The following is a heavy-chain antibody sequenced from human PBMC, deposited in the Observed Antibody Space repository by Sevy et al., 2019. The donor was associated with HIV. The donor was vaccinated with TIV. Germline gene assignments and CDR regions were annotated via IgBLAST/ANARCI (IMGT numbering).Heavy chain of an antibody. CDR1: GGTFSSYG. Sequence: ASVKVSCKASGGTFSSYGISWVRQAPGQGLEWVGGIIPILGTVNYAQKFQGRVTITADESTKTAYMELSSLRSEDTAVYYCARGGGNGWYYFDYWGQETLVTRSS. CDR3: ARGGGNGWYYFDY. J-gene: IGHJ4*02. V-gene: IGHV1-69*13. CDR2: IIPILGTV. D-gene: IGHD6-19*01.